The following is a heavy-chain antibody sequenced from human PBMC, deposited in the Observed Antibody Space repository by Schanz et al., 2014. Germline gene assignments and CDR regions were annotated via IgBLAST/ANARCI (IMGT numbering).Heavy chain of an antibody. CDR2: INPSGGST. V-gene: IGHV1-46*01. Sequence: QLMQSGSEVRKPGASVKVSCKASGYIFGSHGMTWVRQAPGQGLEWMGIINPSGGSTSYAQKFQGRVTMTRDTSTSTVYMELSSLRPEDTAVYYCARGRVLESWGQGTLVTVSS. CDR1: GYIFGSHG. J-gene: IGHJ5*02. CDR3: ARGRVLES. D-gene: IGHD1-1*01.